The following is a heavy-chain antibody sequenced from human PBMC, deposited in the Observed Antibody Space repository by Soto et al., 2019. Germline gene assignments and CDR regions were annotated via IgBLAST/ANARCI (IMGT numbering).Heavy chain of an antibody. CDR1: EFTFGSYG. V-gene: IGHV3-74*01. CDR2: VNGDGSST. J-gene: IGHJ4*02. CDR3: ARGGPYSSSEVDY. Sequence: EVQLVESGGGLVQPGGSLRLSGAASEFTFGSYGLHWVRQPPGKGLVWVSRVNGDGSSTSYADSVKGRFTISRDNAKNTLYLQMNSLRVEDTAVYYCARGGPYSSSEVDYWGQGTLFTVSS. D-gene: IGHD6-6*01.